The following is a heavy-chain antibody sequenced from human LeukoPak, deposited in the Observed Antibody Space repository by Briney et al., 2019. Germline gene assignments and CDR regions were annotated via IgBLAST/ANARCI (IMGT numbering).Heavy chain of an antibody. CDR2: IYYSGST. D-gene: IGHD6-19*01. CDR1: GGSISSYY. V-gene: IGHV4-59*01. Sequence: ASETLSLTCTVSGGSISSYYWSWIRQPPGEGLEWIGYIYYSGSTNYNPSLKSRVTISVDTSKNQFSLKLSSVTAADTAVYYCARVGLYSSGWYGSGPATWFDPWGQGTLVTVSS. J-gene: IGHJ5*02. CDR3: ARVGLYSSGWYGSGPATWFDP.